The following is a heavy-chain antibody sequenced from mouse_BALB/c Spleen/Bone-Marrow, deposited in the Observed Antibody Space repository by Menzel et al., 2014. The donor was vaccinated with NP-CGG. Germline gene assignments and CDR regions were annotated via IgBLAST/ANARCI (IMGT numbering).Heavy chain of an antibody. CDR1: GYTFTDYY. CDR3: AMGVRLYWYFGV. V-gene: IGHV1-26*01. Sequence: VQLKESGPELVKPGASVKMSCKASGYTFTDYYMKWVKESHDKSLEWIGDINPNNGDTFYYQKFKGKATLTVHRSSSTAYIQLDSRTSEDSAVYYCAMGVRLYWYFGVGGAGTSVTVSS. J-gene: IGHJ1*01. CDR2: INPNNGDT.